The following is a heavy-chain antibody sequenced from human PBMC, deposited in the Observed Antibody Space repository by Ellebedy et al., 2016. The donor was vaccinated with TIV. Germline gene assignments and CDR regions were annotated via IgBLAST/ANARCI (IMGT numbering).Heavy chain of an antibody. CDR3: ARGADYGDYYFDY. V-gene: IGHV4-61*01. D-gene: IGHD4-17*01. CDR2: IYYSGST. Sequence: SETLSLXCTVSGGSVTTGSYYWSWIRQPPGKGLEWMGYIYYSGSTNYNPSLKSRVTISVDMSKNQFSLKLSSVTAADTAVYYCARGADYGDYYFDYWGQGTLVTVSS. J-gene: IGHJ4*02. CDR1: GGSVTTGSYY.